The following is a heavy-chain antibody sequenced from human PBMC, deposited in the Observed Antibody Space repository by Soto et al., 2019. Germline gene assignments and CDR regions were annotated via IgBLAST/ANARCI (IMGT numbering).Heavy chain of an antibody. V-gene: IGHV4-59*01. CDR2: IYYSGST. CDR1: GGSISSYY. Sequence: KASETLSLTCTVSGGSISSYYWSWIRQPPGKGLEWIGYIYYSGSTNYNPSLKSRVTISVDTSKNQFSLKLSSVTAADTAVYYCARGQVGVVVVPAATGYNWFDPWGQGTLVTVS. CDR3: ARGQVGVVVVPAATGYNWFDP. J-gene: IGHJ5*02. D-gene: IGHD2-2*01.